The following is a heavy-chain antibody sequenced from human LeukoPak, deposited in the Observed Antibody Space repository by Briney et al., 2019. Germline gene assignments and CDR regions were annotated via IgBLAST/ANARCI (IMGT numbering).Heavy chain of an antibody. CDR1: GFTFSNYA. CDR3: AKDRAYGFSGSFDI. Sequence: GGSLRLSCAASGFTFSNYAMTWVRQAPGKGLEWVSVISGSGDTTYYADSVKGRFTISRDNSKNTLYLQMTSLRAEDTAVFYCAKDRAYGFSGSFDIWGQGTIVTVSS. CDR2: ISGSGDTT. J-gene: IGHJ3*02. V-gene: IGHV3-23*01. D-gene: IGHD3-10*01.